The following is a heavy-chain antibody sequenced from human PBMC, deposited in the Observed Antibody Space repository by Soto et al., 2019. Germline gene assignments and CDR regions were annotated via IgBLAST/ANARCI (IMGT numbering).Heavy chain of an antibody. CDR3: AAQVDFWSGPEDY. J-gene: IGHJ4*02. CDR2: IWYDGSNK. V-gene: IGHV3-33*01. D-gene: IGHD3-3*01. Sequence: PGGSLRLSWAASGCTFISYGMHWVRQAPGKGLEWVAVIWYDGSNKYYADSVKGRFTISRDNSKNTLYLQMNSLRAEDTAVYYCAAQVDFWSGPEDYWGQGTLVTVSS. CDR1: GCTFISYG.